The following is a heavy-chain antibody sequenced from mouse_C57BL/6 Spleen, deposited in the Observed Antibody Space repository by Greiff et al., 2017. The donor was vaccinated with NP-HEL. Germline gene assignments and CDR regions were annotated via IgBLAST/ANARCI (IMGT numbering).Heavy chain of an antibody. J-gene: IGHJ2*01. CDR3: ARGGVLAKGDYFDY. Sequence: VQLQQPGAELVKPGASVKLSCKASGYTFTSYWMHWVKQRPGQGLEWIGMIHPNSGSTNYNEKFKSKATLTVDKSSSTAYMQLSRLTSEDSAVYYFARGGVLAKGDYFDYWGQGTTLTVSS. V-gene: IGHV1-64*01. CDR1: GYTFTSYW. CDR2: IHPNSGST. D-gene: IGHD1-1*01.